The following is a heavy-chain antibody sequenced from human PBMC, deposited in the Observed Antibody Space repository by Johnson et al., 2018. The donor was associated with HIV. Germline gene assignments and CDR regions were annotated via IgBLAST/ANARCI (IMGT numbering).Heavy chain of an antibody. J-gene: IGHJ3*02. CDR1: GFTFDDYG. V-gene: IGHV3-20*04. Sequence: MLLVESGGGVVRPGGSLRLSCAASGFTFDDYGMSWVRQAPGKGLEWVSGINWNGGIIGYAESVEGRFTISRDNAKNSLYLQMNSLRAEDTAVYYCATELLRTEHDAFDIWGQGTMVTVSS. CDR3: ATELLRTEHDAFDI. CDR2: INWNGGII. D-gene: IGHD3-10*01.